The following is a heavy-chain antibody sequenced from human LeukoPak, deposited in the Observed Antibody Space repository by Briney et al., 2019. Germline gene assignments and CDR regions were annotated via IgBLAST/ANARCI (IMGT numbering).Heavy chain of an antibody. CDR1: GGSISSHC. V-gene: IGHV4-59*08. Sequence: SETLSLACTVSGGSISSHCWSWIRQPPGKGLEWIGYVYNSGSTKYNPSLSSRVSMSVDTSKNQFSLKLSSVTAADTAVYYCARGIVVVAQLGFYFYYMDVWGKGTTVTISS. J-gene: IGHJ6*03. CDR3: ARGIVVVAQLGFYFYYMDV. CDR2: VYNSGST. D-gene: IGHD2-15*01.